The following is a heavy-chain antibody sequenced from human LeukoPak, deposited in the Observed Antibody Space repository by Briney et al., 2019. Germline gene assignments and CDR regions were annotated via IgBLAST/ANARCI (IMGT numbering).Heavy chain of an antibody. CDR3: AKPARTDYADY. CDR1: GFTSSSYS. CDR2: ISSSSSTI. J-gene: IGHJ4*02. Sequence: GGSLRLSCAASGFTSSSYSMNWVRQAPGKGLEWVSYISSSSSTIYYADSVKGRFTISRDNSKNTLYLQMNSLRAEDTAVYYCAKPARTDYADYWGQGTLVTVSS. V-gene: IGHV3-48*01. D-gene: IGHD1-14*01.